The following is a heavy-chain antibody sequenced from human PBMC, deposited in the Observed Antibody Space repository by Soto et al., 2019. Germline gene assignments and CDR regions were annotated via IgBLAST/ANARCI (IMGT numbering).Heavy chain of an antibody. D-gene: IGHD3-10*01. CDR1: GGSISSYY. CDR3: ACSRITMVRGVNHRAFDI. CDR2: IYYSGST. Sequence: SETLSLTCTVSGGSISSYYWSWIRQPPGKGLEWIGYIYYSGSTNYNPSLKSRVTISVDTSKNLFSLKLSSVTAADTAVYYCACSRITMVRGVNHRAFDIWGQGTMVTVSS. V-gene: IGHV4-59*01. J-gene: IGHJ3*02.